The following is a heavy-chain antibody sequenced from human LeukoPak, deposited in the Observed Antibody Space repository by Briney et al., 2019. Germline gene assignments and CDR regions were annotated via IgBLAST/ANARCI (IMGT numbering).Heavy chain of an antibody. CDR1: GFTFSSYS. D-gene: IGHD5-12*01. V-gene: IGHV3-21*01. CDR3: ARAPDIVATILKDPWFDP. J-gene: IGHJ5*02. Sequence: PGTSLRLSCAASGFTFSSYSMNWVRQAPGKGLEWVSSISSSSSYIYYADSVKGRFTISRDNAKNSLYLQMNSLRAEDTAVYYCARAPDIVATILKDPWFDPWGQGTLVTVSS. CDR2: ISSSSSYI.